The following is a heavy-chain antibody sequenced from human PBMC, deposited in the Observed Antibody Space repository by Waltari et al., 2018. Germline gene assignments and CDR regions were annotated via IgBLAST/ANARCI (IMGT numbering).Heavy chain of an antibody. J-gene: IGHJ4*02. CDR3: ASDYYDSSVRD. D-gene: IGHD3-22*01. CDR2: IYYSGST. Sequence: QLQLQESGPGLVKPAETLSLTCTVSGGSISSSSYYWCWIRQPPGTGLEWIGSIYYSGSTYYTPSLESRVTISVDTSQNQFSLKLSSVTAADTAVYYCASDYYDSSVRDWGQGTLVTVSS. V-gene: IGHV4-39*01. CDR1: GGSISSSSYY.